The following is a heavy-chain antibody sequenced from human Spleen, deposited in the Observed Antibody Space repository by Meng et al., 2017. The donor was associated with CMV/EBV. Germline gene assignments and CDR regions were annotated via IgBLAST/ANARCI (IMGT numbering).Heavy chain of an antibody. CDR1: GFIFRSYG. Sequence: SGFIFRSYGSHWVRQAPGKGLEWVANIWFDGTNENYADSVKGRFTVSRDNSKNTLYLQLNNLRPEDTAVYYCGKGDSSSSVWFFDLWGRGTLVTVSS. CDR3: GKGDSSSSVWFFDL. V-gene: IGHV3-33*06. J-gene: IGHJ2*01. D-gene: IGHD6-6*01. CDR2: IWFDGTNE.